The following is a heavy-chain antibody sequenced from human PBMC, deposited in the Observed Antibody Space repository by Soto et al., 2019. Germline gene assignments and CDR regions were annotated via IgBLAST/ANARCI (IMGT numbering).Heavy chain of an antibody. CDR1: GYTFTSYG. D-gene: IGHD3-22*01. Sequence: ASVKVSCKASGYTFTSYGISWVRQAPGQGLEWMGWISAYNGNTNYVQKLQGRVTMTTDTSTSTAYMELRRLRADDTAVYYCAREGYLYDDSGQNTRYRDYWGQGTLVTVSS. CDR2: ISAYNGNT. V-gene: IGHV1-18*01. J-gene: IGHJ4*02. CDR3: AREGYLYDDSGQNTRYRDY.